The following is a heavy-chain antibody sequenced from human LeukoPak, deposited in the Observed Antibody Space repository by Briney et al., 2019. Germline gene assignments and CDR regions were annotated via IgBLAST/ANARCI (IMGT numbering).Heavy chain of an antibody. D-gene: IGHD3-22*01. CDR2: IKPDGSEK. Sequence: GGSLRLSCAASGFTFSAYWMTWVRQAPGKGLEWVANIKPDGSEKSYVDSVKGRFTISRDNAKSSLYLRMSSLRAEDTTLYYCARLSPVTMIVVSYWYFDLRGRGTLVTVSS. J-gene: IGHJ2*01. CDR3: ARLSPVTMIVVSYWYFDL. V-gene: IGHV3-7*01. CDR1: GFTFSAYW.